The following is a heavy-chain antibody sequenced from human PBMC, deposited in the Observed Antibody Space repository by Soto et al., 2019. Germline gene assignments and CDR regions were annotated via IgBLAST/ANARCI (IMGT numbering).Heavy chain of an antibody. J-gene: IGHJ4*02. CDR1: GGSFSGYY. V-gene: IGHV4-34*01. D-gene: IGHD6-13*01. Sequence: QVQLQQWGAGLLKPSETLSLTCAVYGGSFSGYYWSWIRQPPGKGLEWIGEINQSGSTNYNPSLKSRVTISVDTSKNQFSLKLSSVTAAETAVYYCARTYSSSWSPFDYWGQGTLVTVSS. CDR2: INQSGST. CDR3: ARTYSSSWSPFDY.